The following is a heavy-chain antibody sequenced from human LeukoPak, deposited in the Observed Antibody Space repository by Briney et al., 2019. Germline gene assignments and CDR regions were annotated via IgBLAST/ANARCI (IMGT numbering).Heavy chain of an antibody. Sequence: SETLSLTCTVSGGSISSYYWRWIRQPPGKGLAWIAYIYYSGSTNYNPSLKSRVTISVDTSKYQFSLKLSSVTAADTAVCYCARVTAMVLYYTDVWGKGTTVTVSS. CDR2: IYYSGST. CDR1: GGSISSYY. CDR3: ARVTAMVLYYTDV. D-gene: IGHD5-18*01. J-gene: IGHJ6*03. V-gene: IGHV4-59*01.